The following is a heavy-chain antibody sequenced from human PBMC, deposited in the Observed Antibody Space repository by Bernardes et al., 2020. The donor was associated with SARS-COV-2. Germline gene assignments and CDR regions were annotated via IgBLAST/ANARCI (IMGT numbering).Heavy chain of an antibody. J-gene: IGHJ6*02. Sequence: GGSLRLSCAASGFTFSSYSMNWVRQAPGKGLEWVSYISSSSSTIYYADSVKGRFTISRDNAKNSLYLQMNSLRDEDTAVYYCARELVVPAATYYYYYGMDVWGQGTTVTVSS. CDR2: ISSSSSTI. CDR1: GFTFSSYS. D-gene: IGHD2-2*01. V-gene: IGHV3-48*02. CDR3: ARELVVPAATYYYYYGMDV.